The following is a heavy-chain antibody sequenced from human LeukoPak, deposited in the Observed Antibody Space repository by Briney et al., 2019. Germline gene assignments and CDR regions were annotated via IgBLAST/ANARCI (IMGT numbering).Heavy chain of an antibody. CDR2: INPSGGST. CDR3: ARDVYTAMYAFDI. CDR1: GYTFSSYG. D-gene: IGHD5-18*01. J-gene: IGHJ3*02. Sequence: ASVKVSCKASGYTFSSYGISWVRQAPGQGLEWMGIINPSGGSTSYAQKFQGRVTMTRDTSTSTVYMELSSLRSEDTAVYYCARDVYTAMYAFDIWGQGTMVTVSS. V-gene: IGHV1-46*01.